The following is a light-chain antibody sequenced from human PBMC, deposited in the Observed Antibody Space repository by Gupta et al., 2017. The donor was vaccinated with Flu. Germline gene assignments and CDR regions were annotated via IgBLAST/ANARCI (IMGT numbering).Light chain of an antibody. V-gene: IGLV3-1*01. CDR2: QDT. CDR1: ALGDKF. J-gene: IGLJ2*01. CDR3: QTWDSGTAV. Sequence: SYELTQPPSLSVSPGQSASITCSGDALGDKFVSWYQQKAGQSPVLVIFQDTNRPSRIPERFSGSNSGNKATLTISGTQAMDEADYYCQTWDSGTAVFGGGTKLTGL.